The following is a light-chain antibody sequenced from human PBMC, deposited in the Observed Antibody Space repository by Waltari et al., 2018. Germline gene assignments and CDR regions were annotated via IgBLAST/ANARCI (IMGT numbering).Light chain of an antibody. Sequence: DIQMTQSPSSLSASVGDRVTITCRASQTVTNYLNWYQQKPGKAPKLLIYAASTVQSGVPSRFGGSGSGTDFTLTISSLQLEDFVTYYCQQSYTAPYTFGQGTDLEIK. CDR1: QTVTNY. V-gene: IGKV1-39*01. CDR2: AAS. CDR3: QQSYTAPYT. J-gene: IGKJ2*01.